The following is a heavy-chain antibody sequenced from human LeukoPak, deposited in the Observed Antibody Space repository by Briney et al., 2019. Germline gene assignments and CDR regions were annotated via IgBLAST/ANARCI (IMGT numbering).Heavy chain of an antibody. CDR2: VSGSGSST. CDR1: GFTFSSHA. Sequence: GGSLRLSCAASGFTFSSHAMNWVRQAPGKGLEWVSGVSGSGSSTFYADSVKGRFTISRDNSKNILYLQMNSLRVKDTAVYYCAKSRVSSWGAIDYWGQGTLLTVSS. CDR3: AKSRVSSWGAIDY. D-gene: IGHD6-13*01. V-gene: IGHV3-23*01. J-gene: IGHJ4*02.